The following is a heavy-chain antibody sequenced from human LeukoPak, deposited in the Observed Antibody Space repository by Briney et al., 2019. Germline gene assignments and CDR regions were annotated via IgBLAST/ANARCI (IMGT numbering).Heavy chain of an antibody. J-gene: IGHJ5*02. CDR1: GYTFTSYG. D-gene: IGHD6-19*01. CDR3: VRVAIAVAATSWFDP. V-gene: IGHV1-18*01. CDR2: ISAYNGNK. Sequence: GASVKVSCKASGYTFTSYGISWVRQAPGQGLEWMGWISAYNGNKKYAQKLQGRVTMTTDTYTSTAYMELRSLRSDDTAVYYCVRVAIAVAATSWFDPWGQGTLVTVSS.